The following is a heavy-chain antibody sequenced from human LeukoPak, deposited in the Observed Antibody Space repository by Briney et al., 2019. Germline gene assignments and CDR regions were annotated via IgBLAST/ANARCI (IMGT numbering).Heavy chain of an antibody. CDR3: ARGHVDLMDY. Sequence: RPGGSLRLSCAVSGFTFRSYWMHWVRQAPGKGLVWVSRVNSDGSITNYADSVKGRLTISRDNAKSTVYLQMNSLRADDTAVYYCARGHVDLMDYWGQGTLVTVSS. D-gene: IGHD3/OR15-3a*01. J-gene: IGHJ4*02. CDR1: GFTFRSYW. CDR2: VNSDGSIT. V-gene: IGHV3-74*01.